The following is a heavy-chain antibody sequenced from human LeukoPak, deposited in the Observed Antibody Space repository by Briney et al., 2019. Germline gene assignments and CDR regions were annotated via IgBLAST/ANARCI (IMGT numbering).Heavy chain of an antibody. CDR3: ARVDRDGYNLFRY. CDR1: GGSFSGYY. Sequence: PSEILSLTCAVYGGSFSGYYWSWIRQPPGKGLEWIGEINHSGSTNYNPSLKSRVTISVDTSKNQFSLKLSSVTAADTAVYYCARVDRDGYNLFRYWGQGTLVTVSS. D-gene: IGHD5-24*01. CDR2: INHSGST. V-gene: IGHV4-34*01. J-gene: IGHJ4*02.